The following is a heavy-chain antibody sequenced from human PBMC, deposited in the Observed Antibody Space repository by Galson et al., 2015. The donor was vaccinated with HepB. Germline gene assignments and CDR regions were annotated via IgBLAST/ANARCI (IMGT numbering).Heavy chain of an antibody. CDR1: GYTFSGYY. D-gene: IGHD5-18*01. V-gene: IGHV1-2*02. CDR3: ARERYSQDLKEFDY. Sequence: SVKVSCKASGYTFSGYYFHWVRQAPGQGLEYMGGINPNSGGTNSEQKFQGRVTMTRDTSISTFYMELSRLTYDDTAVDDCARERYSQDLKEFDYWGQGTLVTVSS. J-gene: IGHJ4*02. CDR2: INPNSGGT.